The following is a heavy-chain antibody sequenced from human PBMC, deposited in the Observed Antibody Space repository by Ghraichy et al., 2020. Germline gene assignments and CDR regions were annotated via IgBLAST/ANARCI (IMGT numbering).Heavy chain of an antibody. V-gene: IGHV4-34*01. J-gene: IGHJ4*02. D-gene: IGHD1-1*01. CDR1: GGSFSGYY. CDR3: ARVRVRQGDFYY. Sequence: SETLSLTCAVYGGSFSGYYWSWIRQPPGKGLEWIGEINHSGSTNYNPSLKSRVTISVDTSKNQFSLKLSSVTAADTAVYYCARVRVRQGDFYYWGQGTLVTVSS. CDR2: INHSGST.